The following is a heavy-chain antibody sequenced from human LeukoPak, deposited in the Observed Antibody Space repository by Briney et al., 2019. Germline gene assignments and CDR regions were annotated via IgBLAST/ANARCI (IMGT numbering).Heavy chain of an antibody. CDR3: ARGDYYDSSGYY. Sequence: SETLSLTCTVSGGSISSYYWSWIRQPPGKGLEWIGYIYYSGSTNYNPSLKSRVTISVDTSKNRFSLKLSSVTAADTAVYYCARGDYYDSSGYYWGQGTLVTVSS. J-gene: IGHJ4*02. V-gene: IGHV4-59*01. D-gene: IGHD3-22*01. CDR2: IYYSGST. CDR1: GGSISSYY.